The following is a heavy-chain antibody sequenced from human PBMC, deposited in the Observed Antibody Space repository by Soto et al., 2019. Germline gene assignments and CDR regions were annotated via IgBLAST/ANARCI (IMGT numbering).Heavy chain of an antibody. CDR3: AKFYDYGDRNYWYFDL. CDR2: ISGSDGRT. D-gene: IGHD4-17*01. CDR1: GFSFMSYA. Sequence: WGSLRLSCAASGFSFMSYAISFCRHSPCKGLGWVSAISGSDGRTYYADSVKGRFTISRDNSKNTLYLQMNSLRAEDTAVYYCAKFYDYGDRNYWYFDLWGRGTLVTVSS. V-gene: IGHV3-23*01. J-gene: IGHJ2*01.